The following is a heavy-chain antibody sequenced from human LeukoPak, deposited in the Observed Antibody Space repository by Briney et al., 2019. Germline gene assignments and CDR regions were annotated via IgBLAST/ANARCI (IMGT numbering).Heavy chain of an antibody. V-gene: IGHV1-18*01. CDR3: ARDGIMAEPTTDTGDDAFDI. Sequence: VASVKVSCKASGYTFTTYGISWVRQAPGQGLEWMGWINTYNGNTNFASKLQGRVTMTTDTSTSTVSMELRSLTSDDTAVYYCARDGIMAEPTTDTGDDAFDIWGQGTMVTVSS. J-gene: IGHJ3*02. CDR1: GYTFTTYG. D-gene: IGHD3-16*01. CDR2: INTYNGNT.